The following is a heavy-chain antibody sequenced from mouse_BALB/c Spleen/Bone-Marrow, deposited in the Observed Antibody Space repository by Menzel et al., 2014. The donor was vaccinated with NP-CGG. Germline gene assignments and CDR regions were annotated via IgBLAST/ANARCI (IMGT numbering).Heavy chain of an antibody. Sequence: QVQLQQPGSVLVRPGDSVKLSCKASGYTFTSTWIHWAKQRPGQGLEWIGEIHPNSGNTKYNEKLKGKATLTADTSSSTAYVDLSSLTSEDSAVYYCTRGGVGGAMDYWGQGTSVTVSS. CDR1: GYTFTSTW. D-gene: IGHD1-1*02. CDR2: IHPNSGNT. V-gene: IGHV1S130*01. J-gene: IGHJ4*01. CDR3: TRGGVGGAMDY.